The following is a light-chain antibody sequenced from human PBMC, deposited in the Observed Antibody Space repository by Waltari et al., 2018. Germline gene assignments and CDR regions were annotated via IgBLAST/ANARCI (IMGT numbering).Light chain of an antibody. J-gene: IGLJ3*02. CDR3: AAWDDSLYWV. CDR2: SNN. V-gene: IGLV1-44*01. CDR1: SSNLGSNT. Sequence: QSVLTQPPSASGTPGQRVPISCSGSSSNLGSNTVHWYQQLPGTAPKLLTYSNNQRPSGVPDRFSGSKSGTSASLAISGLQSEDEADYYCAAWDDSLYWVFGGGAKLTVL.